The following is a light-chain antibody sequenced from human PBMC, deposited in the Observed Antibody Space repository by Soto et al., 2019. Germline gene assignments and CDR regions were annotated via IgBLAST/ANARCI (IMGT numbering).Light chain of an antibody. CDR2: AAS. CDR1: QSVSSSN. Sequence: DNVLSQSPGTLSLSPGERATLSCRASQSVSSSNLAWYQQKPAQAPRLLIYAASRRAPGIPERFSGSGSGTDFTLTISRLEPEDFAVYYCQQYLTPPKTFGQGTKVDI. V-gene: IGKV3-20*01. J-gene: IGKJ1*01. CDR3: QQYLTPPKT.